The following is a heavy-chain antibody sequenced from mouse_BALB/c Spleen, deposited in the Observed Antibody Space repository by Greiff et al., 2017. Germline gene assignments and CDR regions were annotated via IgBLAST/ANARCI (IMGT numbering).Heavy chain of an antibody. Sequence: VQLQQSGAELARPGASVKLSCKASGYTFTSYWMQWVKQRPGQGLEWIGAIYPGDGDTRYTQKFKGKATLTADKSSSTAYMQLSSLASEDSAVYYCARGDGTYAMDYWGQGTSVTVSS. CDR3: ARGDGTYAMDY. V-gene: IGHV1-87*01. D-gene: IGHD2-1*01. J-gene: IGHJ4*01. CDR2: IYPGDGDT. CDR1: GYTFTSYW.